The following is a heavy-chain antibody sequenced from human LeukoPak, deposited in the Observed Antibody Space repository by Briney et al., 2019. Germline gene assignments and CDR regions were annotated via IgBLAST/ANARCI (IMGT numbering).Heavy chain of an antibody. CDR3: AAGYCSSTSCNAGNNWFDP. D-gene: IGHD2-2*01. CDR1: GFTFSNYW. Sequence: GGSLRLSCAASGFTFSNYWMTWVRQAPGRGREGVANIRQDGSEKSYVDSVKDRFTITSDNAKNSLYLQLNSLRREDTAVYYCAAGYCSSTSCNAGNNWFDPWGQGTLVTVSS. V-gene: IGHV3-7*01. CDR2: IRQDGSEK. J-gene: IGHJ5*02.